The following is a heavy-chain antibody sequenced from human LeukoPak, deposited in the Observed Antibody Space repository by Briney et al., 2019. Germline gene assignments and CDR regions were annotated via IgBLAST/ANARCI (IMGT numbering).Heavy chain of an antibody. CDR3: ASGYRWTFHI. J-gene: IGHJ3*02. D-gene: IGHD6-25*01. CDR1: GYSFTNYW. Sequence: GESLKISCAGSGYSFTNYWIGWVRQMPGKGLEWMGIIYPGDSDTTYSPSFQGQVTISADKSINTAYLQWSSLKASDTAVYYCASGYRWTFHIWGQGTMVTVSS. V-gene: IGHV5-51*01. CDR2: IYPGDSDT.